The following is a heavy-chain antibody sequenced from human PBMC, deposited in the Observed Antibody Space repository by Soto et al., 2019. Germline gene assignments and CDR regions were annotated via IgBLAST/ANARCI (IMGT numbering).Heavy chain of an antibody. D-gene: IGHD4-17*01. CDR1: GYTFISYG. CDR2: ISTYSGNT. CDR3: ARGGYGGNFLDF. Sequence: QVQLVQSGGEVTKPGASVKVSCKASGYTFISYGISWVRQAPGQGLEWMGWISTYSGNTNYAQKVQGRVTMTTDTSTSTAYMEVRSLRSDDTAVYYCARGGYGGNFLDFWGQVTLVTFSS. J-gene: IGHJ4*02. V-gene: IGHV1-18*01.